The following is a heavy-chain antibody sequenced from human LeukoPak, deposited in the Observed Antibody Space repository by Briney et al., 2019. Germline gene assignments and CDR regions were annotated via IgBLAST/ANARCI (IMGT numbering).Heavy chain of an antibody. CDR1: GFTFSSNV. V-gene: IGHV3-23*01. D-gene: IGHD6-19*01. Sequence: GGSLRLSCVASGFTFSSNVMIWVRQAPGKGLEWVSSIPSSGGSTYYADSVKGRFTISRDNSKNSLYLQMNSLRAEDTAIYYCAKESSGGWYFDYWGQGTLVTVSS. J-gene: IGHJ4*02. CDR2: IPSSGGST. CDR3: AKESSGGWYFDY.